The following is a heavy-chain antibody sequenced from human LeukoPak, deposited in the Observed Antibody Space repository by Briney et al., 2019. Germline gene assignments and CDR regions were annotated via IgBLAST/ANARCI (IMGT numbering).Heavy chain of an antibody. V-gene: IGHV3-7*01. Sequence: GGSLRLSCAVSGFTFGSHWMTWVRQAPGKGLEWVATIKQDGSVKYYGDSVKGRFTISRDNAKSSLYLQMSSLRAEDTAVYYCARVGRVTQYADDYWGRGTLVTVSS. CDR1: GFTFGSHW. CDR3: ARVGRVTQYADDY. CDR2: IKQDGSVK. D-gene: IGHD5-18*01. J-gene: IGHJ4*02.